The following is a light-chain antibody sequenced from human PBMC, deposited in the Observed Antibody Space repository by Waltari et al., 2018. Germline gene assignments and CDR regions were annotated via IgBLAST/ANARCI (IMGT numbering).Light chain of an antibody. CDR3: QHYGTSPT. Sequence: EIVLTQFPGILSLSPGDRANISCRSSQSVSSSSLAWYQQKPGQAPRLLIYDTSSSGTGIPDRFRGSGSGTDFTLTISRLEPEDFAVYYCQHYGTSPTFGPGTKVDIK. J-gene: IGKJ3*01. CDR2: DTS. CDR1: QSVSSSS. V-gene: IGKV3-20*01.